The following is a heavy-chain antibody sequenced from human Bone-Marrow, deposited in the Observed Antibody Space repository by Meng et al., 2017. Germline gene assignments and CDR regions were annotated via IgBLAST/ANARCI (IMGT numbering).Heavy chain of an antibody. CDR3: ARDLGGIFAY. V-gene: IGHV3-74*01. Sequence: ESLKISCVASGFTFSSYWMHWVRQDPGKGLVWVSRIDTDGSITSYADSVKGRFTISRDNAKNTLFLQMNSLRAGDTAVYFCARDLGGIFAYWGQGALVTVSS. CDR2: IDTDGSIT. CDR1: GFTFSSYW. J-gene: IGHJ4*02. D-gene: IGHD6-13*01.